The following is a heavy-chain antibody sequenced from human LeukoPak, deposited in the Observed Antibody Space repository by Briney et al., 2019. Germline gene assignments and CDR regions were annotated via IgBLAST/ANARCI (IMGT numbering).Heavy chain of an antibody. J-gene: IGHJ4*02. CDR3: ARARTRNGYSSGWYI. D-gene: IGHD6-19*01. V-gene: IGHV3-23*01. CDR2: IFPSGGEI. Sequence: PGGSLRLSCEASGFTFSTFAMIWVRQPPGKGLEWVSSIFPSGGEIHYADSVRGRFTISRDNSKSTLYLQMNSLRAEDTALYYCARARTRNGYSSGWYIWGQGTLVTVSS. CDR1: GFTFSTFA.